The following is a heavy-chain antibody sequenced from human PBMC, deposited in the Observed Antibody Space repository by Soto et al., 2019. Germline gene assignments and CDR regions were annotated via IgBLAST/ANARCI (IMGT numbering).Heavy chain of an antibody. J-gene: IGHJ4*02. D-gene: IGHD3-3*01. Sequence: GGSLRLSCAASGFTFSGYAMGWVRQAPAKGLEWVSSISGNAVGTYYADSVKGRFTISRDNSKNTLFLQMNSLRAEDTAVYYCARESSITIFGSNIDYWGQGTLVTFSS. CDR3: ARESSITIFGSNIDY. V-gene: IGHV3-23*01. CDR1: GFTFSGYA. CDR2: ISGNAVGT.